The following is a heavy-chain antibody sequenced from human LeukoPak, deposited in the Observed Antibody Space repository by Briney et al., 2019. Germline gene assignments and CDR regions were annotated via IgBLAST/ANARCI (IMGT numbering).Heavy chain of an antibody. V-gene: IGHV3-66*01. CDR1: GFTVSSNY. Sequence: GGSLRLSCAASGFTVSSNYMSWVRQAPGKGLEWVSVIYSGGSTYYADFVKGRFTISRGNSKNTLYLQMNSLRAEDTAVYYCAREAPGSAFDIWGQGTMVTVSS. J-gene: IGHJ3*02. CDR2: IYSGGST. CDR3: AREAPGSAFDI.